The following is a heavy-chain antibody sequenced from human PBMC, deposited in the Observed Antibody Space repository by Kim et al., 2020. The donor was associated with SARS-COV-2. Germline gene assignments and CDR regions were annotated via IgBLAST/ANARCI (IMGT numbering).Heavy chain of an antibody. D-gene: IGHD6-19*01. CDR2: ISGSGGST. V-gene: IGHV3-23*01. CDR1: GFTFSSYA. J-gene: IGHJ4*02. Sequence: GGSLRLSCAASGFTFSSYAMSWVRQAPGKGLEWVSAISGSGGSTYYADSVKGRFTISRDNSKNTLYLQMNSLRAEDTAVYYCAKAKGAAVAADVGYFDYWGQGTLVTVSS. CDR3: AKAKGAAVAADVGYFDY.